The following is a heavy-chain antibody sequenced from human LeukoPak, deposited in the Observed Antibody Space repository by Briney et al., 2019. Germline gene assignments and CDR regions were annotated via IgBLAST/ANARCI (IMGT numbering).Heavy chain of an antibody. Sequence: PSETLSLTCAVYGGSFSGYHWTWIRQSPGKGLEWSGDINPSGSTYYNPSLKSRLTISVDTSKDQLSLKLRSVTAADTAVYYCARGRADTAMGYFDYWAREPWSPSPQ. CDR1: GGSFSGYH. D-gene: IGHD5-18*01. J-gene: IGHJ4*02. V-gene: IGHV4-34*01. CDR2: INPSGST. CDR3: ARGRADTAMGYFDY.